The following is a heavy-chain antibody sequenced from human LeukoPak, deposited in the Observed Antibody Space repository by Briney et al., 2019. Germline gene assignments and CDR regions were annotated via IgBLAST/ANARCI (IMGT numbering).Heavy chain of an antibody. D-gene: IGHD6-6*01. V-gene: IGHV3-23*01. Sequence: PGGSLRLSCAGSGFTFSSYSMSWVRQAPGKGLEWVSAISESGVTTYYADSVKGRFTISRDNSKNTLYLQVNSLRAEDTAVYYCAKGSSMTIAARLNYWGQGTLVTVSS. CDR1: GFTFSSYS. J-gene: IGHJ4*02. CDR2: ISESGVTT. CDR3: AKGSSMTIAARLNY.